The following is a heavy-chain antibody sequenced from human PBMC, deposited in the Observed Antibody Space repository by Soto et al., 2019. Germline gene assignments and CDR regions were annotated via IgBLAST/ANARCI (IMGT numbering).Heavy chain of an antibody. J-gene: IGHJ5*02. CDR1: GGSISSGGYS. V-gene: IGHV4-30-2*01. CDR3: ARDGDRSGYYGWFDP. CDR2: IYHSGST. D-gene: IGHD3-22*01. Sequence: QLQLQESGSGLVKPSQTLSLTCAVSGGSISSGGYSWSWIRQPPGKGLEWIGNIYHSGSTFYNPSLNSRVTISVDRSKNQFSLQLSSVTAADTAVYYCARDGDRSGYYGWFDPWGQGTLVTVSS.